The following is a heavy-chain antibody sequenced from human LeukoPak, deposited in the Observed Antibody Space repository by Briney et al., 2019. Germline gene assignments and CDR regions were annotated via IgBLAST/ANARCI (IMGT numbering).Heavy chain of an antibody. D-gene: IGHD2-15*01. CDR1: GGSISSYY. J-gene: IGHJ3*02. Sequence: SETLSLTCTVSGGSISSYYWSWIRQPPGKGLEWIGYIYYSGSTNYNPSLKSRVTISVDTSKNQFSLKLSSVTAADTAVYYCARGGGLLGYCSGGSCHAFDIWGQGTMVTVSS. V-gene: IGHV4-59*01. CDR2: IYYSGST. CDR3: ARGGGLLGYCSGGSCHAFDI.